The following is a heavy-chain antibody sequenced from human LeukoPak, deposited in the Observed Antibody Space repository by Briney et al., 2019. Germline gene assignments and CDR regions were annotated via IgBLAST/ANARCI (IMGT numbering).Heavy chain of an antibody. Sequence: PGGSLRLSCAASGFTFSDYYMTWIRQAPGKGLEWVSCISGRSSYTNYADSVKGRFTISRDNAKNSLYLEVNSLRADDTAVYFCARQTRSVDPLTYWGPGTLVTVSS. V-gene: IGHV3-11*03. CDR2: ISGRSSYT. CDR1: GFTFSDYY. D-gene: IGHD4-23*01. J-gene: IGHJ4*02. CDR3: ARQTRSVDPLTY.